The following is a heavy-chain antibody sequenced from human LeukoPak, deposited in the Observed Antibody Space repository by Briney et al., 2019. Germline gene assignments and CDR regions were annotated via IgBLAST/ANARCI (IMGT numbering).Heavy chain of an antibody. CDR2: IYSGGST. V-gene: IGHV3-66*01. J-gene: IGHJ4*02. CDR3: ARDGYNDYGGRYFDY. CDR1: GASIRSHY. Sequence: ETLSLTCTVSGASIRSHYWSWVRQAPGKGLEWVSVIYSGGSTYYADSVKGGFTISRDNSKNTLYLQMNSLRAEDTAVYYCARDGYNDYGGRYFDYWGQGTLVTVSS. D-gene: IGHD4-23*01.